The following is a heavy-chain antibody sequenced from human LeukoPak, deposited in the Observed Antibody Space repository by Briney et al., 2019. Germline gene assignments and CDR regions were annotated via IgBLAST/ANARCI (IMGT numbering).Heavy chain of an antibody. CDR2: ICGNNNGT. Sequence: GGSLSLFCAASGLTFSSYAMSWVRQAPGKGLEWVSSICGNNNGTYYADSVKGRLTISRDNSKNTLYLQMNSLRAEDTAVYYCAKGGGGGCASRLADWGQGTRVTVSS. J-gene: IGHJ4*02. V-gene: IGHV3-23*01. CDR1: GLTFSSYA. CDR3: AKGGGGGCASRLAD. D-gene: IGHD2-15*01.